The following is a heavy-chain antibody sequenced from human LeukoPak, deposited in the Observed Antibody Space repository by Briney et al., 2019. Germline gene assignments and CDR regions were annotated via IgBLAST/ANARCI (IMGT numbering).Heavy chain of an antibody. CDR1: EITFSSYW. CDR2: IKQDGSEK. J-gene: IGHJ3*02. Sequence: PGGSLRLSCTSSEITFSSYWMSWVRQAPGKGLEWVANIKQDGSEKYYVDSLKGRFTISRDNAKNSLYLQMNSLRAEDTAVYYCATSQTTSGRYGKAFDIWGQGTMVTVSS. V-gene: IGHV3-7*01. D-gene: IGHD6-19*01. CDR3: ATSQTTSGRYGKAFDI.